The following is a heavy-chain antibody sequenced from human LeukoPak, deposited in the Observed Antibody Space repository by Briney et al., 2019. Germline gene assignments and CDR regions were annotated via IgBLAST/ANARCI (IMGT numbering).Heavy chain of an antibody. V-gene: IGHV4-59*08. CDR3: ARGGRIFGVVMSNWFDP. J-gene: IGHJ5*02. D-gene: IGHD3-3*01. CDR1: GGSISSYY. CDR2: IYYSGST. Sequence: PSETLSLTCTVSGGSISSYYWSWIRQPPGKGLEWIGYIYYSGSTNYNPSLKSRVTISVDTSKNQFSLKLSSVTAADTAVYYCARGGRIFGVVMSNWFDPWGQGTLVTVSS.